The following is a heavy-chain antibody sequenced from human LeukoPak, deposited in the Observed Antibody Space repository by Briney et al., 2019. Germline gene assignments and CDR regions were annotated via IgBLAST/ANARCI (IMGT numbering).Heavy chain of an antibody. D-gene: IGHD3-3*01. CDR3: ARVTYYDFWSGYYYYYYYMDV. V-gene: IGHV4-59*01. J-gene: IGHJ6*03. Sequence: SESLSLTCTVSGGSISSYYWSWIRQPPGKGLEWIGYIYYSGSTNYNPSLKSRVTISVDTSKNQFSLKLSSVTAADTAVYYCARVTYYDFWSGYYYYYYYMDVWGKGTTVTVSS. CDR1: GGSISSYY. CDR2: IYYSGST.